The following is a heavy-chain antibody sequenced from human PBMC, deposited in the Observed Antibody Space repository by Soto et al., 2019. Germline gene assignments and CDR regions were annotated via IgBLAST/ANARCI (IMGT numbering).Heavy chain of an antibody. CDR2: ISYDGKNK. J-gene: IGHJ4*02. D-gene: IGHD3-22*01. CDR3: AKEGILDYYDGSGYYYFDY. CDR1: GFTFSSYG. V-gene: IGHV3-30*18. Sequence: PGGSLRLSCAASGFTFSSYGMHWVRQAPGKGLEWVAVISYDGKNKYYADSVKGRFTISRDNSKNTLYLQLNSLRAGDTAVYYCAKEGILDYYDGSGYYYFDYWGQGTLVTVSS.